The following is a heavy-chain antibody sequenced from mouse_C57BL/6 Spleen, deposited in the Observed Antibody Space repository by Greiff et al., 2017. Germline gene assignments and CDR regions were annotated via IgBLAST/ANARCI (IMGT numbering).Heavy chain of an antibody. CDR2: IHPNSGST. CDR3: ARYSSYVDYAMDY. V-gene: IGHV1-64*01. J-gene: IGHJ4*01. CDR1: GYTFTSYW. Sequence: QVQLQQPGAELVKPGASVKLSCKASGYTFTSYWMHWVKQRPGQGLEWIGMIHPNSGSTNYNEKFKSKATLTVDKSSSTAYMQLSSLTSEDAAVYYCARYSSYVDYAMDYWGQGTSVTVSS. D-gene: IGHD1-1*01.